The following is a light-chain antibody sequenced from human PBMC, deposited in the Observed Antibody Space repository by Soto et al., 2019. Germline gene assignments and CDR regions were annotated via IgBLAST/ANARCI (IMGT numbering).Light chain of an antibody. CDR2: GAS. V-gene: IGKV3D-15*01. CDR1: QSVSNN. CDR3: QQYNNWPDT. J-gene: IGKJ1*01. Sequence: EIVLTQSPGTMSLSPGERATLSCRASQSVSNNYLAWYQQKPGQAPRLLIYGASNRATGTPARFSGSGSGTEFTLTISSLQSDDFAIYYCQQYNNWPDTFGQGTKVDIK.